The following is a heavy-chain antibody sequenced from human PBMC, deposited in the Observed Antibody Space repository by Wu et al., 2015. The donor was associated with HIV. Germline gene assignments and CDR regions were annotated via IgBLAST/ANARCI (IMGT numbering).Heavy chain of an antibody. V-gene: IGHV1-69*12. D-gene: IGHD3-3*01. J-gene: IGHJ2*01. CDR3: ARSFWDGEISWRRYWHFDL. CDR2: IVPVFGTA. CDR1: GGTFSSYG. Sequence: QVQLVQSGAEVKRPGSSVKVSCKASGGTFSSYGLSWVRQAPGQGLEWMGGIVPVFGTANYAQRFHGRVTITADESTNTVYMELRSLRSEDTAFYYCARSFWDGEISWRRYWHFDLWGRGTLVTVSS.